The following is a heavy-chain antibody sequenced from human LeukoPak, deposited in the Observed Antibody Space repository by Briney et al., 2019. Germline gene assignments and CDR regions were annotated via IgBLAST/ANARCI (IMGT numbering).Heavy chain of an antibody. D-gene: IGHD2-2*02. CDR1: GFTFDDYA. CDR3: AKDTCSSTSCYTTAFDI. V-gene: IGHV3-9*03. CDR2: ISWNSGSI. Sequence: GGSLRLSCAASGFTFDDYAMHWVRQAPGKGLEWVSGISWNSGSIGYADSVKGRFTISRDNAKNSLYLQMNSLRAEDMALYYCAKDTCSSTSCYTTAFDIWGQGTMATVSS. J-gene: IGHJ3*02.